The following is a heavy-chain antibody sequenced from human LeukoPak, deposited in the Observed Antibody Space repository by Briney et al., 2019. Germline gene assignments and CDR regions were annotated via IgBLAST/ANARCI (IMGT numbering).Heavy chain of an antibody. CDR1: GYTFTSYY. CDR3: ARGGRGQLPLYYYYYYMDV. V-gene: IGHV1-46*01. J-gene: IGHJ6*03. Sequence: ASVKVSCKASGYTFTSYYMHWVRQAPGQGLEWMGIINPSGGSTSYAQKFQGRVTMTRNTSISTAYMELSSLRSEDTAVYYCARGGRGQLPLYYYYYYMDVWGKGTTVTISS. D-gene: IGHD2-2*01. CDR2: INPSGGST.